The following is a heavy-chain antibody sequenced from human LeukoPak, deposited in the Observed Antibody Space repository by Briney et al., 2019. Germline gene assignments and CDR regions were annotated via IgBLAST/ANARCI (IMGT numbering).Heavy chain of an antibody. CDR1: GFTFSSYA. Sequence: PGGSLRLSCAASGFTFSSYAMHWVRQAPGKGLEYVSAISSNGGSTYYANSVKGRFTISRDNSKNTLYLQMGSLRAEDTAVYYCARLTSVVTAIYFDYWGQGTLVTVSS. J-gene: IGHJ4*02. D-gene: IGHD2-21*02. CDR2: ISSNGGST. V-gene: IGHV3-64*01. CDR3: ARLTSVVTAIYFDY.